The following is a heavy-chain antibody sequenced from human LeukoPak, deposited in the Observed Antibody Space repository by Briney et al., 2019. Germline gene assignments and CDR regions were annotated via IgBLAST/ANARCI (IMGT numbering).Heavy chain of an antibody. V-gene: IGHV1-18*04. D-gene: IGHD3-22*01. J-gene: IGHJ4*02. Sequence: SVTVSCMASGYTFTCYYMHWVRQAPGQGLEWMGWINPNNGNTNYAQKFQSRVTMTTDTSTSTAYMELRSLRSDDTAVYYCARGPHERSGYPDDWGQGTLVTVSS. CDR1: GYTFTCYY. CDR2: INPNNGNT. CDR3: ARGPHERSGYPDD.